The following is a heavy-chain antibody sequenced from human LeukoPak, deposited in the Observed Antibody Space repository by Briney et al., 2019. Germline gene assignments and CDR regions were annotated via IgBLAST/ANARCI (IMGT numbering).Heavy chain of an antibody. J-gene: IGHJ5*02. V-gene: IGHV4-39*07. CDR3: ARVQSRLSWFDP. CDR2: IYYSGST. Sequence: SETLSLTCTVSGGSISGTSYYWGWIRQPPGKGLEWIGSIYYSGSTYYNPSLKSRVTISVDTSKNQFSLKLSSVTAADTAVYYCARVQSRLSWFDPWGQGTLVTVSS. CDR1: GGSISGTSYY.